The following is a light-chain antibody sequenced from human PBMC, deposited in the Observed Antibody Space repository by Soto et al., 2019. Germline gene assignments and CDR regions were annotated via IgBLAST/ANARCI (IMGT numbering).Light chain of an antibody. CDR3: AAWDDSLNGRV. Sequence: QSVLTQPPSASGTPGQRVTISCSGSSSNIGSNTVNWYQQLPGTAPKLLIYSNNQRPSGVPDRFSGSKSGTSAFLAISGLQSEDEADYYCAAWDDSLNGRVFGGGTKVTVL. J-gene: IGLJ2*01. CDR1: SSNIGSNT. CDR2: SNN. V-gene: IGLV1-44*01.